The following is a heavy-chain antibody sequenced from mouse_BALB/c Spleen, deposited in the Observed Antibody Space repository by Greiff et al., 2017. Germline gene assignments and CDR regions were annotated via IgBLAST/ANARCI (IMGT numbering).Heavy chain of an antibody. CDR2: ISSGSSTI. CDR1: GFTFSSFG. CDR3: ARSYYYGSSSSYFDY. J-gene: IGHJ2*01. D-gene: IGHD1-1*01. V-gene: IGHV5-17*02. Sequence: EVQGVESGGGLVQPGGSRKLSCAASGFTFSSFGMHWVRQAPEKGLEWVAYISSGSSTIYYADTVKGRFTISRDNPKNTLFLQMTSLRSEDTAMYYCARSYYYGSSSSYFDYWGQGTTLTVSS.